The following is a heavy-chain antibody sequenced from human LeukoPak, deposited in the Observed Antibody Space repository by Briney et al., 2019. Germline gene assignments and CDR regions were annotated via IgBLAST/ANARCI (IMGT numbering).Heavy chain of an antibody. Sequence: QSGGSLRLSCAASGFTFSSYGMHWVRQAPGKGLEWVAVIWYDGSNKYYADSVKGRFTISRDNSKNTLYLQMNSLRAEDTAVYYCARDGSHCSSTSCYINNWFDPWGQGTLVTVSS. J-gene: IGHJ5*02. CDR2: IWYDGSNK. CDR3: ARDGSHCSSTSCYINNWFDP. CDR1: GFTFSSYG. V-gene: IGHV3-33*01. D-gene: IGHD2-2*02.